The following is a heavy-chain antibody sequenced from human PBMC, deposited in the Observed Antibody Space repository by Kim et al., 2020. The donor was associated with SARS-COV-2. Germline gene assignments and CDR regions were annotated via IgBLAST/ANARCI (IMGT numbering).Heavy chain of an antibody. Sequence: GGSLRLSCEVSGIGFSDFWMSWVRQAPGKGLEWVGIIKSKYSGETKDYSAPVKGRFTLSRDDSKNTLYLQMDSLKTEDTAIYYCATDVPNSGGGAYHLWGQGKKVTVSS. D-gene: IGHD2-21*01. CDR1: GIGFSDFW. CDR3: ATDVPNSGGGAYHL. V-gene: IGHV3-15*05. J-gene: IGHJ3*01. CDR2: IKSKYSGETK.